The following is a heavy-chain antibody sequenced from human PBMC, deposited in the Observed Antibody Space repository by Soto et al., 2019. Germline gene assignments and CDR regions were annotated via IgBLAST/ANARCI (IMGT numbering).Heavy chain of an antibody. D-gene: IGHD6-19*01. CDR2: IKQDGSEK. CDR3: ARGFRGGSGWYRGLDY. V-gene: IGHV3-7*01. Sequence: EVQLVESGGGLVQPGGSLRLSYAASGFTFSSYWMSWVRQAPGKGLEWVANIKQDGSEKYYVDSVKGRFTISRDNAKNSLYLQMNSLRAEDTAVYYCARGFRGGSGWYRGLDYWGQGTLVTVSS. J-gene: IGHJ4*02. CDR1: GFTFSSYW.